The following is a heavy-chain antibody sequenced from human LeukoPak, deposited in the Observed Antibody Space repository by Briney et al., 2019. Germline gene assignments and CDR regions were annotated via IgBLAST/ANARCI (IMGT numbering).Heavy chain of an antibody. CDR2: IYPGDSDT. Sequence: GESLKISCKGSGYSFTSYWIGWVRQMPGKGLEWMGIIYPGDSDTRYSPSFQGQVTISADKSISTAYLQWSSLKASDTAMYYCARQPRNTNRGVIHYYYYMDVWGKGTTVTVSS. J-gene: IGHJ6*03. D-gene: IGHD3-10*01. CDR1: GYSFTSYW. V-gene: IGHV5-51*01. CDR3: ARQPRNTNRGVIHYYYYMDV.